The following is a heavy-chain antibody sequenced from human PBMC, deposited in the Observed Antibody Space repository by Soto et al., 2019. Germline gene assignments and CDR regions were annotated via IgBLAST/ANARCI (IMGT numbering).Heavy chain of an antibody. Sequence: GASVKVSCKASGYTFTSYGISWVRQAPGQGLEWMGWISAYNGNTNYAQKLQGRVTMTTDTSTSTAYMELRSLRSDDTAVYYCARDQGDIVVVPAVAADWFDPWGQGTLVTVSS. CDR2: ISAYNGNT. CDR1: GYTFTSYG. J-gene: IGHJ5*02. CDR3: ARDQGDIVVVPAVAADWFDP. D-gene: IGHD2-2*01. V-gene: IGHV1-18*01.